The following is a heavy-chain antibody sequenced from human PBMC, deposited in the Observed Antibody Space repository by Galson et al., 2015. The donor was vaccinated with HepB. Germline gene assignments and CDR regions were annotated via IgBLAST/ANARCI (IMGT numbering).Heavy chain of an antibody. D-gene: IGHD3-22*01. CDR2: IIPILGIA. V-gene: IGHV1-69*10. Sequence: SVKVSCKASGGTFSSYAISWVRQAPGQGLEWMGGIIPILGIANYAQKFQGRVTITADKSTSTAYMELSSMRSEDTAVYYCARDQSPDLYYYDSSGPFDYWGQGTLVTVSS. CDR1: GGTFSSYA. J-gene: IGHJ4*02. CDR3: ARDQSPDLYYYDSSGPFDY.